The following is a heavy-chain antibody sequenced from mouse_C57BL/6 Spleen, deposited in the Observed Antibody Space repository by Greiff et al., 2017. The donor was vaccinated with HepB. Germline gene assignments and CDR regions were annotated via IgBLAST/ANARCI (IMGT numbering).Heavy chain of an antibody. Sequence: EVQLVESGGGLVKPGGSLKLSCAASGFTFSDYGMHWVRQAPEKGLEWVAYISSGSSTIYYADTVKGRFTISRDNAKNTLFLHMTSLRSEDTAMYYCARCGHWAWFAYWGQGTLVTVSA. V-gene: IGHV5-17*01. CDR3: ARCGHWAWFAY. D-gene: IGHD4-1*01. CDR1: GFTFSDYG. J-gene: IGHJ3*01. CDR2: ISSGSSTI.